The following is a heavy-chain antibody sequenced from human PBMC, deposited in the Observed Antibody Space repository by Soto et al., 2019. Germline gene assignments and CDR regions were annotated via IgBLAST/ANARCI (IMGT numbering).Heavy chain of an antibody. Sequence: QVQLLQSGAEVKKPGASVKSSCKASGYTFTSHGITWVRQAPGLGLDWMGWISAYNGDTDYAQKQQGRVTMTTDTSTSTAYMELRSLRSDDTAVYYCARLLRWSTGYYYTMDVWGQGTTVSVSS. D-gene: IGHD3-22*01. J-gene: IGHJ6*02. CDR3: ARLLRWSTGYYYTMDV. CDR2: ISAYNGDT. CDR1: GYTFTSHG. V-gene: IGHV1-18*01.